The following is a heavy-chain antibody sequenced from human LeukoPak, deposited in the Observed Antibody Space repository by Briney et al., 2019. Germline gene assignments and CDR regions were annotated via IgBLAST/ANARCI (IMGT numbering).Heavy chain of an antibody. CDR1: GFTFSSDG. Sequence: GGSLRLSCAASGFTFSSDGMHWVRQAPGKGLEWVAIIWYDGSNKYYADSVKGRFTISRDNAKNSLYLQMNSLRVDDTAVYYCARWARYCSSGSCYSWFDPWGQGTLVTVSS. D-gene: IGHD2-15*01. J-gene: IGHJ5*02. V-gene: IGHV3-33*01. CDR3: ARWARYCSSGSCYSWFDP. CDR2: IWYDGSNK.